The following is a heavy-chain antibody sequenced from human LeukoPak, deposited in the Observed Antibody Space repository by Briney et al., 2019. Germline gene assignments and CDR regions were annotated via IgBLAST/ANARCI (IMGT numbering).Heavy chain of an antibody. J-gene: IGHJ5*02. D-gene: IGHD5-18*01. Sequence: GGSLRLSCAASGFTFSRYWMHWVRQTPGKGLVWVSRINSDGSSTRYADSVKGRFTISRDNSKNTLYLQMSSLRAEDTAVYYCVKAGHTVMANWFDPWGQGTLVTVSS. V-gene: IGHV3-74*01. CDR1: GFTFSRYW. CDR3: VKAGHTVMANWFDP. CDR2: INSDGSST.